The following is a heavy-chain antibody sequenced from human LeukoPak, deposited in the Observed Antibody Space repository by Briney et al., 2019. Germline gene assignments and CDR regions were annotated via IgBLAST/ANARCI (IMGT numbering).Heavy chain of an antibody. CDR1: GLTFSDFY. CDR2: ITADGSYT. Sequence: GGSLRLSCAVSGLTFSDFYMSWIRQAPGKGLEWVSYITADGSYTDYADSVKGRFTISRDNANNSLYLQMNNLRAEDTAVYYCARAGGGTVVTTLRHDAFDIWGQGTMVTVSS. V-gene: IGHV3-11*06. D-gene: IGHD4-23*01. CDR3: ARAGGGTVVTTLRHDAFDI. J-gene: IGHJ3*02.